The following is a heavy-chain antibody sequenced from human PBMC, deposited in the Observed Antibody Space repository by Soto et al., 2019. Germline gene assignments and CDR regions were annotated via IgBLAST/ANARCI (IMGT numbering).Heavy chain of an antibody. Sequence: QVQLVQSGAEVKKPGSSVKVSCKASGGIFSSYAISWVRQAPGQGLEWMGGIIPIFGTANYAQKFQGRVTITADESTSTAYMELSSLRSEDTAVYYCASPRLGTAMVVHLRYYYGMDVWGQGTTVTVSS. J-gene: IGHJ6*02. V-gene: IGHV1-69*01. CDR2: IIPIFGTA. CDR1: GGIFSSYA. D-gene: IGHD5-18*01. CDR3: ASPRLGTAMVVHLRYYYGMDV.